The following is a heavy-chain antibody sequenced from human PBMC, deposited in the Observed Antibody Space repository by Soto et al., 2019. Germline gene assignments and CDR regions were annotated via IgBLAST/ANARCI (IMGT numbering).Heavy chain of an antibody. CDR3: ARVKEWEQPSNHYYFDY. CDR1: GRTFLISA. CDR2: IIPILGTI. D-gene: IGHD1-26*01. J-gene: IGHJ4*02. V-gene: IGHV1-69*06. Sequence: QVQLVQSGAEVKTPGSSVRVSCKTAGRTFLISAIAWVWQAPGQGLGWMGGIIPILGTIHIAQNFQGRVNFSADRSTRTAHMDLSSLRSDDTATYFCARVKEWEQPSNHYYFDYWGQGSQVIVSS.